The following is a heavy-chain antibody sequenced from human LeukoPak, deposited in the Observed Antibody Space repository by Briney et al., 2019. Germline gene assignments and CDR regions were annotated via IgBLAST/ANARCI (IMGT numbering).Heavy chain of an antibody. CDR3: ARVDMATIFDS. V-gene: IGHV4-30-4*01. D-gene: IGHD5-24*01. J-gene: IGHJ4*02. CDR1: GGSITADNSY. Sequence: SETLSLTCIVAGGSITADNSYWGWVRQPPGEGLAWIGYISYSGSTYYNASLKSRASISLDTSNSRFSLKLTSLTAADTAIYFCARVDMATIFDSWGQGTLVTVSS. CDR2: ISYSGST.